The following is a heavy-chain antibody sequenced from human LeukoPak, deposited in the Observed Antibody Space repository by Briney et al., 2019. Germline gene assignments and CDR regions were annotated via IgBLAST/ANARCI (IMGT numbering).Heavy chain of an antibody. CDR3: ARAVAGTMDFDY. J-gene: IGHJ4*02. Sequence: GGSLRLSCAASGFTFSSYSMNWVRQAPGKGLELVSSISSSSSYIYYADSVRGRFTISRDNAKNSLYLQMNSLRAEDTAMYYCARAVAGTMDFDYWGQGTLVTVSS. V-gene: IGHV3-21*01. CDR2: ISSSSSYI. CDR1: GFTFSSYS. D-gene: IGHD6-19*01.